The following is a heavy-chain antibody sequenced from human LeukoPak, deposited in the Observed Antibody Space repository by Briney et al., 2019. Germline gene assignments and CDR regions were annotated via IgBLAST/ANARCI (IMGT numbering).Heavy chain of an antibody. D-gene: IGHD4/OR15-4a*01. J-gene: IGHJ6*01. V-gene: IGHV3-21*04. CDR1: GFTFSRDI. CDR3: AKEGA. CDR2: ICGSRSNI. Sequence: GGALRLSCADSGFTFSRDIIHWVRPAPGKGVGWVSYICGSRSNIYYADSVKGPFTISRDNFKNTVCLQMNSLRGKDTGLYYTAKEGAWG.